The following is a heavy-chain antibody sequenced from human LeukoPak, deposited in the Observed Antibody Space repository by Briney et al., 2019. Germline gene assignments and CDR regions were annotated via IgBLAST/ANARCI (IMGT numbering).Heavy chain of an antibody. Sequence: GASVKVSCKASGYTFTSYGISWLRQAPGQGLEWMGWISAYDGNTNYAQNLQVRVTMTTDTSTSTAYMELRSLGSDETAVYYCARVDLLTGYYFFDYWGQGTLVTVSS. D-gene: IGHD3-9*01. V-gene: IGHV1-18*01. CDR1: GYTFTSYG. J-gene: IGHJ4*02. CDR2: ISAYDGNT. CDR3: ARVDLLTGYYFFDY.